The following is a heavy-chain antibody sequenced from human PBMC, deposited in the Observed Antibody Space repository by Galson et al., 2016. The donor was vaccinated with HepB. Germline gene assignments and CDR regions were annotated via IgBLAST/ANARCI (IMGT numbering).Heavy chain of an antibody. CDR3: AREGESSGYCGNFDI. Sequence: SLRLSCAASGFPLSSDHIHWVRRGPGKGLEWVAGTSSDGGSKYYAESVKGRFSISRDSSKDTVDLEMNSLRDEDTAVYYCAREGESSGYCGNFDIWGQGTMVTVSS. V-gene: IGHV3-30-3*01. CDR2: TSSDGGSK. D-gene: IGHD3-22*01. J-gene: IGHJ3*02. CDR1: GFPLSSDH.